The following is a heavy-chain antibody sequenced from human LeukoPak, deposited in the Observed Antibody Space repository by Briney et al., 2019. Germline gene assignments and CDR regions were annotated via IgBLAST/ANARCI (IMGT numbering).Heavy chain of an antibody. V-gene: IGHV3-23*01. Sequence: GGSLRLSCAASGFTFSTFAMIWVRQPPGKGLEWVSSIFPSGGEIHYADSVRGRFTISRDNSKNTLSLQMNSLTAEDTAIYYCATYRQVLLPFESWGQGTLVTVSS. CDR1: GFTFSTFA. J-gene: IGHJ4*02. D-gene: IGHD2-8*02. CDR2: IFPSGGEI. CDR3: ATYRQVLLPFES.